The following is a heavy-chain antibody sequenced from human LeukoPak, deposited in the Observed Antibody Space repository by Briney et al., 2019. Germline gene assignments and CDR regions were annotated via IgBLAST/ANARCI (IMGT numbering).Heavy chain of an antibody. J-gene: IGHJ3*02. CDR2: INAGNGNT. D-gene: IGHD6-6*01. Sequence: ASVKVSCKASGYTFTSYAMHWVRQAPGQRLEWMGWINAGNGNTKYSQKFQGRVTITRDTSASTAYMELSSLRSEDTAVYYCARDRVAARPGAGAFDIWGQGTMVTVSS. V-gene: IGHV1-3*01. CDR1: GYTFTSYA. CDR3: ARDRVAARPGAGAFDI.